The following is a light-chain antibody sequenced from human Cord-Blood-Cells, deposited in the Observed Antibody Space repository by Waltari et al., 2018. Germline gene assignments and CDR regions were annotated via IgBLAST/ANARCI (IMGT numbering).Light chain of an antibody. V-gene: IGLV2-14*01. Sequence: QPALTQPASVSGSPGQSITISCTGTSSDVGGSNYVSWYQQHPGKAPKLMIYEVSNRPSGVSNRFSGSKSGNTASLTISGLQAEDEADYYCSSYTSSSTLYGFGTGTKVTVL. CDR2: EVS. CDR3: SSYTSSSTLYG. CDR1: SSDVGGSNY. J-gene: IGLJ1*01.